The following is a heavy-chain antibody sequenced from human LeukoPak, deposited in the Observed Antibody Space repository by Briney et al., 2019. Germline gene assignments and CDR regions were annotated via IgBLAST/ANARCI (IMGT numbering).Heavy chain of an antibody. CDR2: IYYSGRT. V-gene: IGHV4-59*08. CDR3: ARHRSVYYDVFDI. D-gene: IGHD1-14*01. Sequence: SETLSLTCPVSGGSTTGYFWTWIRQPPGKGLEWIGYIYYSGRTNYNPSLKSRVTISVDTSKNQFSLKLSSVTAADTAVYYCARHRSVYYDVFDIWGQGTMVTVSS. CDR1: GGSTTGYF. J-gene: IGHJ3*02.